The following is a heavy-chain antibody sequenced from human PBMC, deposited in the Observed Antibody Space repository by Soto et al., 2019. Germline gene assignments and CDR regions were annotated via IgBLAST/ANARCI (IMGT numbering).Heavy chain of an antibody. CDR3: ATVRGVGRYWFDT. CDR1: GYSLTELS. D-gene: IGHD2-8*02. V-gene: IGHV1-24*01. J-gene: IGHJ5*02. CDR2: FDPEDGKV. Sequence: ASVKVSCKVSGYSLTELSIHWVRQAPGKGLEWMGGFDPEDGKVVYAQTLAARVTMTEDTATDTVYMELESLTSEDTAVYHCATVRGVGRYWFDTWGPGILVTVSS.